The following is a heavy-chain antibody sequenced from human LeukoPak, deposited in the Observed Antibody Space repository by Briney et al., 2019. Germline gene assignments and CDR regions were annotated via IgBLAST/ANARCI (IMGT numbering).Heavy chain of an antibody. Sequence: SETLSLTCTVSGGSISSYYWSWIRQAAGKGLEWIGRIYSSGSTNYNPSLKSRVTMSVDTSKNQFSLKLSSVTAADTAVYYCAREPYYYDSSGYYYSDGFDYWGQGTLVTVSS. D-gene: IGHD3-22*01. CDR1: GGSISSYY. CDR3: AREPYYYDSSGYYYSDGFDY. J-gene: IGHJ4*02. V-gene: IGHV4-4*07. CDR2: IYSSGST.